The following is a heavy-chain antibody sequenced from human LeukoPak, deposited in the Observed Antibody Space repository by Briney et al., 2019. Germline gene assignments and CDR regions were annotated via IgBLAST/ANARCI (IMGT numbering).Heavy chain of an antibody. CDR3: ARNLYLGTSLPYYYYYMDV. Sequence: ASVKVSCKASGYTFTGYYMHWVRQAPGQGLEWMGWINPDSGGTNYAQKFQDRVAMTRDTSITTAYLELSRLTSDDTAVYFCARNLYLGTSLPYYYYYMDVWGEGTTVTVSS. V-gene: IGHV1-2*02. J-gene: IGHJ6*03. CDR1: GYTFTGYY. D-gene: IGHD3-16*01. CDR2: INPDSGGT.